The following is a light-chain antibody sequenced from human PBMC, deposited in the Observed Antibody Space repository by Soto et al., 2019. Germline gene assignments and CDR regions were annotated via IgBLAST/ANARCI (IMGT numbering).Light chain of an antibody. CDR1: QSVSNNY. Sequence: EIVFTQSPGTLSLSPGERATLSCRASQSVSNNYLAWSQQKPGQAPRLLIYGASNRATGTPDRFSGSGSGTDFTLTISRLEPEDFAVYYCQQYGSSGTFGQGTKVDIK. V-gene: IGKV3-20*01. CDR2: GAS. J-gene: IGKJ1*01. CDR3: QQYGSSGT.